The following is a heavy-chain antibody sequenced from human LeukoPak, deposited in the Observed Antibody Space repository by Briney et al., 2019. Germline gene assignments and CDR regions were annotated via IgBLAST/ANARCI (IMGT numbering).Heavy chain of an antibody. CDR2: IYTSGST. V-gene: IGHV4-4*07. D-gene: IGHD3-10*01. J-gene: IGHJ6*03. CDR3: ARGRFRGVIITGNYYYYMDV. CDR1: GGSISSYY. Sequence: SETLSLTCTVSGGSISSYYWSWIRQPAGKGLEWIGRIYTSGSTNYNPSLKSRVTMSVDTSKNQFSLKLSSVTAADTAVYYCARGRFRGVIITGNYYYYMDVWGKGTTVTISS.